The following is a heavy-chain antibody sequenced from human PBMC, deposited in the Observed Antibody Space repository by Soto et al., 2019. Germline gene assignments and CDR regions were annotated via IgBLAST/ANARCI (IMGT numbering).Heavy chain of an antibody. CDR3: ARAPVGITVTTDLQYYSCYMVV. D-gene: IGHD4-17*01. V-gene: IGHV1-69*02. Sequence: GASVKVSCKASGGTFSSYTISWVRQAPGQGLEWMGRIIPILGIANYAQKFQGRVTITADKSTSTAYMELSSLRSEDTAVYYCARAPVGITVTTDLQYYSCYMVVWGKGTTVTVSS. CDR2: IIPILGIA. CDR1: GGTFSSYT. J-gene: IGHJ6*03.